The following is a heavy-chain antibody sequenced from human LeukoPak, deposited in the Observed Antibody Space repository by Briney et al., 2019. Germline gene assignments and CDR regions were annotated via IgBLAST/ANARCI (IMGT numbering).Heavy chain of an antibody. J-gene: IGHJ4*02. CDR3: AKDQARWLQPDY. Sequence: GGSLRLSCAASGFTFSSYAMSWVRQAPGKGLEWVAVISYDGSNKYYADSVKGRFTISRDNSKNTLYLQMNSLRAEDTAVYYCAKDQARWLQPDYWGQGTLVTVSS. CDR2: ISYDGSNK. V-gene: IGHV3-30*18. CDR1: GFTFSSYA. D-gene: IGHD5-24*01.